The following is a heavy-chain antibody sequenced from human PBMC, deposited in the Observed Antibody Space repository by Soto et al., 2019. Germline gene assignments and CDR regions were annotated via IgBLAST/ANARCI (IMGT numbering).Heavy chain of an antibody. CDR3: AKGAEGYKYYFDY. V-gene: IGHV3-23*01. CDR1: GFTFSSYA. D-gene: IGHD5-12*01. J-gene: IGHJ4*02. CDR2: ISGSGGST. Sequence: GGSLRLSCAASGFTFSSYAMNWVRQAPGKGLEWVSAISGSGGSTYYADSVKGRFTISRDNSKNTLYLQMNSLRAEDTAVYYWAKGAEGYKYYFDYWGQGTLVTVSS.